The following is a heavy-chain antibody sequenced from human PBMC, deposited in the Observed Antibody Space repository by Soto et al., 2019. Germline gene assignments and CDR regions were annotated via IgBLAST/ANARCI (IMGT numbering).Heavy chain of an antibody. J-gene: IGHJ4*02. V-gene: IGHV3-9*01. D-gene: IGHD3-10*01. CDR3: AKDTNSGGPAPIDY. CDR1: GVTFEDYA. CDR2: ISWNSNTM. Sequence: ESGGGLVQPGRSLRLSCAASGVTFEDYAMHWVRQAPGKGLEWVSRISWNSNTMVYADSVKGRFTISRDNAENSLYLQMNSLRVEDTAMYYCAKDTNSGGPAPIDYWGQGTMVTVSS.